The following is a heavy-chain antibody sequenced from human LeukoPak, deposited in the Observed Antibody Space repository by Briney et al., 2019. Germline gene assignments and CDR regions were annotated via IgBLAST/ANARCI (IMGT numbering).Heavy chain of an antibody. J-gene: IGHJ4*02. CDR1: GFTFSSYS. CDR3: ANGDFDY. Sequence: GGSLRLSCAASGFTFSSYSMNWVRQAPGKGLEWVAFIRSDGSLKYYADSVKGRFTISRDNSKNTLYLQMNSLRAEDTAVYYCANGDFDYWGQGTLVTVSS. D-gene: IGHD3-16*01. CDR2: IRSDGSLK. V-gene: IGHV3-30*02.